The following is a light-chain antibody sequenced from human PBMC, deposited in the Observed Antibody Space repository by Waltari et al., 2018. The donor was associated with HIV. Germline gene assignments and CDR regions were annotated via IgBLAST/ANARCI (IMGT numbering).Light chain of an antibody. CDR2: DAS. J-gene: IGKJ5*01. V-gene: IGKV3-20*01. CDR3: QQYVTSPIT. Sequence: ENVLTQSPGTLSLSPGDRATLPCRASHSLSNNYLAWYQQKPGQAPRLLIYDASSRATGIPDRFSGSGSGTDFTLTISRLEPEDFAVYYCQQYVTSPITFGQGTRLDIK. CDR1: HSLSNNY.